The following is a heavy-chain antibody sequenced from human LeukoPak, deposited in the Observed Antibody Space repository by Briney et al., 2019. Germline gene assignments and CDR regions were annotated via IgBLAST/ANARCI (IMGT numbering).Heavy chain of an antibody. V-gene: IGHV3-66*01. D-gene: IGHD3-9*01. CDR3: ARGPYYDILTGYSPFDY. CDR2: IYSGGST. Sequence: GGSLRLSCAASGFTVSSNYKSWVRQAPGKGLEWVSVIYSGGSTYYADSMKGRFTISRDNSKNTLYLQMNSLRAEDTAVYYCARGPYYDILTGYSPFDYWGQGTLVTVSS. J-gene: IGHJ4*02. CDR1: GFTVSSNY.